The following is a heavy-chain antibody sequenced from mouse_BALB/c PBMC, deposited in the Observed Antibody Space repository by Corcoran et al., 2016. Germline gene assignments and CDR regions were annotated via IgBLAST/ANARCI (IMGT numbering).Heavy chain of an antibody. J-gene: IGHJ4*01. CDR2: IDPANGNT. V-gene: IGHV14-3*02. CDR3: ARSDGYYVGYAMDY. Sequence: EVQLQQSGAELVKPGASDKLSCTASGFTIKDTYMHGVKQRPEQGLEWIGRIDPANGNTKYDPKFQGKATITAETSSNTAYLQLSSLTSEDTAVYYCARSDGYYVGYAMDYWGQGTSVTVSS. D-gene: IGHD2-3*01. CDR1: GFTIKDTY.